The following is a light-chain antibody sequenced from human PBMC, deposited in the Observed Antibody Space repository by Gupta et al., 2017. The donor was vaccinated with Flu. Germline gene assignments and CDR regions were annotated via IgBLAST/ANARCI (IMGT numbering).Light chain of an antibody. J-gene: IGKJ1*01. Sequence: DIVLTQSPATLSLSPGETATLSCRASQSVSSYLTWYQQKPGQPPRVLIYVATNSAPGIPASFSGSWSGTGFTLTISSLEPGDFAVYYCQQRGNWPPTFGQGTKVEIK. V-gene: IGKV3-11*01. CDR3: QQRGNWPPT. CDR1: QSVSSY. CDR2: VAT.